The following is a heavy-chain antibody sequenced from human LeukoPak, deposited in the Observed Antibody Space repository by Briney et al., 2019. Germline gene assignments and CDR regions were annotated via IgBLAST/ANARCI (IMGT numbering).Heavy chain of an antibody. CDR1: GFTFSSYS. V-gene: IGHV3-21*01. CDR2: ISSSSSYI. Sequence: GGSLRLSCAASGFTFSSYSMDWVRQAPGKGLEWVSSISSSSSYIYYADSVKGRFTISRDNAKNSLYLQMNSLRAEDTAVYYCASSGYSYGYNWFDPWGQGTLVTVSS. J-gene: IGHJ5*02. D-gene: IGHD5-18*01. CDR3: ASSGYSYGYNWFDP.